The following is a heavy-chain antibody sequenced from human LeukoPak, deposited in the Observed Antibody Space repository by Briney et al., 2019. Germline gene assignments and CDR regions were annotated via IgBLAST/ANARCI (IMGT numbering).Heavy chain of an antibody. CDR2: ISSNGGSI. CDR1: GFTFSSYA. Sequence: GGSLRLSCSASGFTFSSYAINWVRQAPGKGLEYVSGISSNGGSIYYADSVKGRFTISRDNSVNTLYLQMSSLRTEDTAVYYCAKGIAAGGLTTFDYWGQGTLVTVS. V-gene: IGHV3-64D*06. CDR3: AKGIAAGGLTTFDY. J-gene: IGHJ4*02. D-gene: IGHD6-13*01.